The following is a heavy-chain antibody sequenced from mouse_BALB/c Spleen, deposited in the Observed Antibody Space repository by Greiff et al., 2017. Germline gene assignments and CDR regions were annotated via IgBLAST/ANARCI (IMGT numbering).Heavy chain of an antibody. V-gene: IGHV1-4*01. J-gene: IGHJ2*01. CDR2: INPSSGYT. Sequence: QVQLQQSGAELARPGASVKMSCKASGYTFTSYTMHWVKQRPGQGLEWIGYINPSSGYTNYNQKFKDKATLTADKSSSTAYMQLSSLTSEDSAVYYCARYTLRLYYFDYWGQGTTLTVSS. CDR3: ARYTLRLYYFDY. CDR1: GYTFTSYT. D-gene: IGHD1-1*01.